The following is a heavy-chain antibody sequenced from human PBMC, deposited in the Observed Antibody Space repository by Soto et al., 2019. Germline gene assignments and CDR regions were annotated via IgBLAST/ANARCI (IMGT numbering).Heavy chain of an antibody. CDR2: IIPIFGTA. Sequence: SVKVSCKASGGTFSSYAISWVRQAPGQGLEWMGGIIPIFGTANYAQKFQGRDTITADESTSTAYMELSSLRSEDTAVYYCARDSGYSYGSPRGFDYWGQGTLVTAPQ. CDR1: GGTFSSYA. D-gene: IGHD5-18*01. J-gene: IGHJ4*02. CDR3: ARDSGYSYGSPRGFDY. V-gene: IGHV1-69*13.